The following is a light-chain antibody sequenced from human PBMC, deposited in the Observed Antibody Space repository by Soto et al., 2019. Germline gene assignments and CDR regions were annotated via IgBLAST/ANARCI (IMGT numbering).Light chain of an antibody. J-gene: IGKJ3*01. CDR1: QDVSRY. CDR3: QQLQRTPFT. Sequence: QLTQSPSSLSASVGDRVTITCRASQDVSRYLAWYQQKAWKAPKLLIYGASTLQSGVPSRFSGFESGTEFTLTISSLQPEDFATYHCQQLQRTPFTFGPGTTLYV. V-gene: IGKV1-9*01. CDR2: GAS.